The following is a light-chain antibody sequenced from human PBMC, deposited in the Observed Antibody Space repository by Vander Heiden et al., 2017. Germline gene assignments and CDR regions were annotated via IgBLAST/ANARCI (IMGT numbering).Light chain of an antibody. V-gene: IGKV1-39*01. CDR3: QQSYSTPT. CDR1: QSISSY. Sequence: DIQMTQSPSSLSASVGDRVTITCRASQSISSYLNWYQQKPGKAPKLLSYAASSLQSGVPSRSSCSGPGTDFTLTMSSLQPEDFATYYCQQSYSTPTFGPGAKLEMK. CDR2: AAS. J-gene: IGKJ2*01.